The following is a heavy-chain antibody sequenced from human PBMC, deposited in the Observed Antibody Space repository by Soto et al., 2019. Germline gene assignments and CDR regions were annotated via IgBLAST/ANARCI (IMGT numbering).Heavy chain of an antibody. CDR1: GGSISSGDYY. V-gene: IGHV4-30-4*01. J-gene: IGHJ6*02. CDR3: ARSGYDYYYYGMDV. D-gene: IGHD5-12*01. CDR2: IYYSGST. Sequence: SETLSLTCTVSGGSISSGDYYWSWIRQPPGKGLEWIGYIYYSGSTYYNPSLKSRVTISVDTSKNQFSLKLSSVTAAVTAVYYCARSGYDYYYYGMDVWGQGTTVTVSS.